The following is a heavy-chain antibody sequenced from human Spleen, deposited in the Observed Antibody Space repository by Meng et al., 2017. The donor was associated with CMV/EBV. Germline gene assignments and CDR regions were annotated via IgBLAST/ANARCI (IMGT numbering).Heavy chain of an antibody. CDR1: GYTFITYY. D-gene: IGHD3-22*01. Sequence: SVKVSCKASGYTFITYYIHWVRQAPGQGLEWMGGIIPILKTLDYAEQFQGRVTITADKSTSTAYMELSSLRSEDTAVYYCARSDYDSYYYGMDVWGQGTTVTVSS. J-gene: IGHJ6*02. CDR3: ARSDYDSYYYGMDV. CDR2: IIPILKTL. V-gene: IGHV1-69*10.